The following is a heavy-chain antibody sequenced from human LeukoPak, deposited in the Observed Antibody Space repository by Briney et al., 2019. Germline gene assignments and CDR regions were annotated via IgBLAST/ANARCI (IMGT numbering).Heavy chain of an antibody. CDR1: GFTFNNYD. V-gene: IGHV3-30*18. Sequence: GGSLTLSCPASGFTFNNYDMHGVRQAPGKGLEGVAFISFDGSNKYYADSVKGRFTISRDNSKNTVYLQMNSLRGEDTAVYYCAKESQYWGQGTLVTVSS. J-gene: IGHJ4*02. CDR3: AKESQY. CDR2: ISFDGSNK.